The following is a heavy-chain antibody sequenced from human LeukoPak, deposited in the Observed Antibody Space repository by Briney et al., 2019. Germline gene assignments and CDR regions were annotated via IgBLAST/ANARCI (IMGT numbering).Heavy chain of an antibody. CDR1: GFTFSSYG. V-gene: IGHV3-33*01. D-gene: IGHD2-15*01. Sequence: GGSLRLSCAASGFTFSSYGMHWVRQAPGKGLEWVAVIWYDGSNKYYADSVKGRFTISRDNSKNTLYLQMNSLRAEDTAVYYCARAGYCSGGSCYGVDYWGQGTLVAVSS. CDR2: IWYDGSNK. J-gene: IGHJ4*02. CDR3: ARAGYCSGGSCYGVDY.